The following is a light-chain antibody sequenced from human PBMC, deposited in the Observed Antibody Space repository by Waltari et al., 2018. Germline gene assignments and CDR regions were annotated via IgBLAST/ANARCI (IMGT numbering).Light chain of an antibody. V-gene: IGLV2-23*02. CDR1: SNNVGDYNL. Sequence: QSALTQPVSVSGSPGQSVTISCPGTSNNVGDYNLVSWSHHHPDQAPKLLIFYVSKRHSGVSNRFSGSKSGNTASLTISGLQTEDEADYYCCSYSTGGSWMFGGGTKLTVL. J-gene: IGLJ3*02. CDR3: CSYSTGGSWM. CDR2: YVS.